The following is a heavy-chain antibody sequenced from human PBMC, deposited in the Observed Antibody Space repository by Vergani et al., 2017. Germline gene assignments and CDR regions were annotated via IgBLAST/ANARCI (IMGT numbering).Heavy chain of an antibody. CDR3: ASGKYYSDSTSHFRGRYFDV. CDR2: IYNSGNG. D-gene: IGHD3-16*01. Sequence: QMQLQESGPGLVKASETLSLTCTVSGDSIISRSYYWGWLRQPPGKGLEWIGSIYNSGNGDSSSSLKSRVTISADTSKNQFSLRLTSVTAADTAVYYCASGKYYSDSTSHFRGRYFDVWDRGTLVTVPS. J-gene: IGHJ2*01. CDR1: GDSIISRSYY. V-gene: IGHV4-39*01.